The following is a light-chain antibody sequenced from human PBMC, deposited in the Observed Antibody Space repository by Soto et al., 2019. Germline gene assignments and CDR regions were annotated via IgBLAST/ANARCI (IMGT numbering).Light chain of an antibody. V-gene: IGKV3-20*01. CDR1: QSVSSSY. J-gene: IGKJ1*01. CDR3: QQYGSSRT. Sequence: EIGLTQSPGTLSLSPGERATLSCRASQSVSSSYLAWYQQKPGQAPRLLIYGASSRATGIPDRFSGSGSGTDFTLTISRLEPEDFAVYYCQQYGSSRTFVQGTKVEI. CDR2: GAS.